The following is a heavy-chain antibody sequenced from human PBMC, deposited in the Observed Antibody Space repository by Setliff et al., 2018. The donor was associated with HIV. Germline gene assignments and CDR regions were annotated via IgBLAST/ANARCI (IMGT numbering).Heavy chain of an antibody. Sequence: GASVKVSCKTSGYMFIAYGMSWVRRAPGQGLEWMGWIGPYNDRTEYAQEFQGRVSLTIDTSASTAYMELSSLRSEDTAVYYCATDFGTVRGVMDYYYYGMDVWGQGTTVTVSS. CDR2: IGPYNDRT. CDR3: ATDFGTVRGVMDYYYYGMDV. J-gene: IGHJ6*02. D-gene: IGHD3-10*01. V-gene: IGHV1-18*01. CDR1: GYMFIAYG.